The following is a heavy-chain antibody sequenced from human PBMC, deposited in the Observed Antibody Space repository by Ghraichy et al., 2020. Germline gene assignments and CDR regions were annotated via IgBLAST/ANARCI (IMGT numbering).Heavy chain of an antibody. CDR2: IKQVGSEK. Sequence: GGSLRLSCAASGFTFSSYWMSWVRQAPGKGLEWVANIKQVGSEKYYVDSVKGRFTISRDNAKHSLSLQMNSLRAEDTAVYYCARVKSAWYGMDVWGRGTTVTVSS. D-gene: IGHD2/OR15-2a*01. CDR3: ARVKSAWYGMDV. J-gene: IGHJ6*02. CDR1: GFTFSSYW. V-gene: IGHV3-7*03.